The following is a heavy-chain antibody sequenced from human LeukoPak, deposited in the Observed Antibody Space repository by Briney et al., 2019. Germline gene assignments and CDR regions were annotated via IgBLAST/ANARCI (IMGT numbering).Heavy chain of an antibody. CDR2: INPSGGST. V-gene: IGHV1-46*01. Sequence: GASVKVSCKASGYTFTSYYMHWVRQAPGQGLEWMGIINPSGGSTSYAQKFQGRVTMTRDMSTSTVYMELSSLRSEDTAVYYCAAATSGYYYYMDVWGKGTTVTISS. CDR1: GYTFTSYY. J-gene: IGHJ6*03. CDR3: AAATSGYYYYMDV. D-gene: IGHD6-25*01.